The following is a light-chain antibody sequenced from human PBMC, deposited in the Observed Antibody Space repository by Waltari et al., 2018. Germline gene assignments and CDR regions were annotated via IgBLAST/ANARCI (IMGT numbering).Light chain of an antibody. CDR3: QQRSNWPLT. V-gene: IGKV3-11*01. CDR1: QSVSSY. Sequence: DIVLTQSPATLSLSPGERATLSCKASQSVSSYFAWYQQKPGQAPRLLIYDASNRATGIPARFSGSGSGTDFTLTISSLEPEDFAVYYCQQRSNWPLTFGGGTKVEIK. J-gene: IGKJ4*01. CDR2: DAS.